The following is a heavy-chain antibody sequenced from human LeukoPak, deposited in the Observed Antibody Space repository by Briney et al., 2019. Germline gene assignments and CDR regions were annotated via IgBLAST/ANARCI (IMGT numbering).Heavy chain of an antibody. CDR3: ARRAGAYSHPYDY. D-gene: IGHD4/OR15-4a*01. J-gene: IGHJ4*02. CDR1: GFTFSSYW. V-gene: IGHV3-7*01. CDR2: IIQDGSEK. Sequence: GGSLRLSCEASGFTFSSYWMGWVRQAPGKGLEWVANIIQDGSEKYYVDSVKGRFTISRDNAKNSLYLQMNSLRVEDTAMYYCARRAGAYSHPYDYWGQGTLVTVSS.